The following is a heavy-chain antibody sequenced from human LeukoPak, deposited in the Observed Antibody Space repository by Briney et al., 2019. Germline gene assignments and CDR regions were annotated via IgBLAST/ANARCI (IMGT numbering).Heavy chain of an antibody. CDR2: IYYSGST. CDR1: GGSISSSSYY. Sequence: SETLSLTCTVSGGSISSSSYYWGWIRQPPGKGLERIGSIYYSGSTYYNPSLKSRVTISVDTSKNQFSLKLSSVTAADTAVYYCASIRFLEWFVNWFDPWGQGTLVTVSS. J-gene: IGHJ5*02. CDR3: ASIRFLEWFVNWFDP. V-gene: IGHV4-39*01. D-gene: IGHD3-3*01.